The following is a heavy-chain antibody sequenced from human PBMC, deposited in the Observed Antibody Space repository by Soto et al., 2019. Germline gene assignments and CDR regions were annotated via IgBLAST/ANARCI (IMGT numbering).Heavy chain of an antibody. V-gene: IGHV3-7*05. CDR1: GFTFSSYW. J-gene: IGHJ6*02. Sequence: GGSLRLSCAASGFTFSSYWMSWVRQAPGKGLEWVANIKQDGSEKYYVDSVKGRFTISRDNAKNSLYLQMNSLRAEDTAVYYCARGSSSSWYYYYYYGMDVWGQGTTVTVSS. D-gene: IGHD6-13*01. CDR3: ARGSSSSWYYYYYYGMDV. CDR2: IKQDGSEK.